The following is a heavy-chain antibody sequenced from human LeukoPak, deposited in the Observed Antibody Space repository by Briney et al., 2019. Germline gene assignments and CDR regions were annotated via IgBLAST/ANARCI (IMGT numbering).Heavy chain of an antibody. J-gene: IGHJ4*02. Sequence: GGSLRLSCTLSGLAVSDNYLTWVRQAPGKGLERVSVIFPNGNTYSADFVEGRFSISSDKSTNTLFLDMSRVGTDDTAVYCCARANPVYGDFDYWGQGTLVSVSS. D-gene: IGHD4-17*01. CDR3: ARANPVYGDFDY. V-gene: IGHV3-53*01. CDR2: IFPNGNT. CDR1: GLAVSDNY.